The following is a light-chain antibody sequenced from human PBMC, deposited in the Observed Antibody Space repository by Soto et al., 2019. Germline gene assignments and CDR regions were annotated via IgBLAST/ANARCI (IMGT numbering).Light chain of an antibody. V-gene: IGLV1-47*02. J-gene: IGLJ2*01. CDR2: ANN. Sequence: QSVLTQPPSASGTPGQRVTISCSGSSSNIGSNFVYWYQKLPGAAPKLLIFANNERPSGVPDRFSGSKAGTAASLAISGLRDEDESDYYCATWDDRLSAVIFGGGTKLTVL. CDR3: ATWDDRLSAVI. CDR1: SSNIGSNF.